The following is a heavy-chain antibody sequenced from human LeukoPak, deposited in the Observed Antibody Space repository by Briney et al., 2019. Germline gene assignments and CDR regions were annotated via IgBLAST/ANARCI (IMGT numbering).Heavy chain of an antibody. CDR1: GGSFSGYY. Sequence: SETLSLTCAVYGGSFSGYYWSWIRQPPGKGLEWIGEINHSGSTNYNPSLKSRVTISVDTSKNQFSLKLSSVTAADTAVYYCARAGSYRYNPIFDYWGQGTLVTVSS. CDR2: INHSGST. V-gene: IGHV4-34*01. CDR3: ARAGSYRYNPIFDY. D-gene: IGHD3-16*02. J-gene: IGHJ4*02.